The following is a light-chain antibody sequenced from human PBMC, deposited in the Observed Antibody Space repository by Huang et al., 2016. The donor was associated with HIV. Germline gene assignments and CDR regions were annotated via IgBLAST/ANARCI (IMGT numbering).Light chain of an antibody. J-gene: IGKJ1*01. V-gene: IGKV1-17*03. CDR2: AAS. Sequence: DIQLTQSPSAMSASVGDRVSITCRASQDISNYLAWFQQKPRGAPKRLIYAASSLQSGVPSRFSGSNSGTKFTLTISSLQPEDFATYYCLQHHGYPRTFGQGTNV. CDR1: QDISNY. CDR3: LQHHGYPRT.